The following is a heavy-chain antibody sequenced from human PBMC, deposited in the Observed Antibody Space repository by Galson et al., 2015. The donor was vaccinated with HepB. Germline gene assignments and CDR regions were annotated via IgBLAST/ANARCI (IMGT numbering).Heavy chain of an antibody. CDR2: IYSGGST. CDR1: GFTVSSNY. J-gene: IGHJ6*03. Sequence: SLRLSCAASGFTVSSNYMSWVRQAPGKGLEWVSVIYSGGSTYYADSVKGRFTISRDNSKNTLYLQMNSLRAEDTAVYYCARVEGRRFGYYYYYMDVWGKGTTVTVSS. D-gene: IGHD3-16*01. CDR3: ARVEGRRFGYYYYYMDV. V-gene: IGHV3-53*01.